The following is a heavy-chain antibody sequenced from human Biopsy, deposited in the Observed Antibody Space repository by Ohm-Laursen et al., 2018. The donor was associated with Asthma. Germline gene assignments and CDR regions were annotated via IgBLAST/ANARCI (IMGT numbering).Heavy chain of an antibody. CDR3: AKDKRYSGSYFDY. J-gene: IGHJ4*02. D-gene: IGHD1-26*01. CDR1: GGSIGSSN. Sequence: ETLSLTCAVSGGSIGSSNWWSWVRQPPGKGLEWVSAISGSGGSTYYTDSVKGRFTISRDNSKNTLYLQMNSLRAEDTAVYYCAKDKRYSGSYFDYWGQGTLVTVSS. V-gene: IGHV3-23*01. CDR2: ISGSGGST.